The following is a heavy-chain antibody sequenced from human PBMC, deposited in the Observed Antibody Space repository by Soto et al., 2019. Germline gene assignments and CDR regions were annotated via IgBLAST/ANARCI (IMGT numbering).Heavy chain of an antibody. Sequence: GGSLRLSCAASGFTFDDYGMSWVRQAPGKGLEWVSGINWNGGSTGYADSVKGRFTISRDNAKNSLYLQMDSLRDEDTAVYHCAKGQGQQLARSGAFDIWAQGTMVTVSS. CDR3: AKGQGQQLARSGAFDI. D-gene: IGHD6-13*01. V-gene: IGHV3-20*01. CDR2: INWNGGST. CDR1: GFTFDDYG. J-gene: IGHJ3*02.